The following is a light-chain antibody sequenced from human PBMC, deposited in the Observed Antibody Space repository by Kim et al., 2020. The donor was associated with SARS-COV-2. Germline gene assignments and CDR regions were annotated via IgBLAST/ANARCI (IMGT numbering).Light chain of an antibody. CDR1: SLRSYY. CDR2: GKN. V-gene: IGLV3-19*01. J-gene: IGLJ2*01. CDR3: NSRDSNNNVL. Sequence: SSELTQDPAVSVALGQTVRITCQGDSLRSYYASWYQQKPGQAPVLVIYGKNNRPSGIPDRFSGSSSGNTASLTITGAQAEDEADYYCNSRDSNNNVLFGGGTRLTVL.